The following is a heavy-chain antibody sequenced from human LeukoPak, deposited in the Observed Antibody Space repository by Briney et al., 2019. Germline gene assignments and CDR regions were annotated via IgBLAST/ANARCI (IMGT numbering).Heavy chain of an antibody. CDR1: GFTFSDYN. CDR3: ARGRGRAGLYSFDC. J-gene: IGHJ4*02. CDR2: ISSSGSHT. Sequence: GGSLRLSCAASGFTFSDYNMSWIRQAPGKGLGWVSYISSSGSHTYYADSVTDPFTLYRDTAKNSLYMQTTSLTAEGPGVYYRARGRGRAGLYSFDCWGQGTLVTASS. V-gene: IGHV3-11*01. D-gene: IGHD3-16*01.